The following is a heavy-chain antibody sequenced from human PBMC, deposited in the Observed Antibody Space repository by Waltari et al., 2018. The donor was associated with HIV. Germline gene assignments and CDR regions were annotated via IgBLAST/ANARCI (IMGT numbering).Heavy chain of an antibody. Sequence: QVQLQQWGAGLLKPSETLSLTCAVYGGSFSGYYWSWIRQPPGKGLEWIGEINHSGSTNYNPSLKSRVTISVDTSKNQFSLKLSSVTAADTAVYYCARKDLGRHCSSTSCYSGPAGLFDPWGQGTLVTVSS. V-gene: IGHV4-34*01. CDR3: ARKDLGRHCSSTSCYSGPAGLFDP. D-gene: IGHD2-2*01. CDR2: INHSGST. CDR1: GGSFSGYY. J-gene: IGHJ5*02.